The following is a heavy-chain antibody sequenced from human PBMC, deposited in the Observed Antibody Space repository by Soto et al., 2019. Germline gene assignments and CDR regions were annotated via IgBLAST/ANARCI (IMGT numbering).Heavy chain of an antibody. D-gene: IGHD2-21*01. V-gene: IGHV3-11*06. CDR3: ARLRVGVNWYFDL. CDR1: GFTFSDYY. J-gene: IGHJ2*01. Sequence: QMQLVESGGDLVKPGGSLRLSCEASGFTFSDYYMSWIRQVPGQGLEWLSFISSSGSYIKYSDSMRGRLTVSRDNGKNSLYLQMHSLRVEDTAVYYCARLRVGVNWYFDLWGRGIMVPVS. CDR2: ISSSGSYI.